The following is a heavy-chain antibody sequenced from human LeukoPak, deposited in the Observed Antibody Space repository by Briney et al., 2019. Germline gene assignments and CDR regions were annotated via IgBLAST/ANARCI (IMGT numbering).Heavy chain of an antibody. D-gene: IGHD6-13*01. Sequence: ASVKVSCKASGGTFSSYAISWVRQAPGQGLEWMGWINPNSGGTNYAQKFQGRVTMTRDTSISTAYMELSRLRSDDTAVYYCARERIAGNWFDPWGQGTLVTVSS. CDR2: INPNSGGT. V-gene: IGHV1-2*02. J-gene: IGHJ5*02. CDR3: ARERIAGNWFDP. CDR1: GGTFSSYA.